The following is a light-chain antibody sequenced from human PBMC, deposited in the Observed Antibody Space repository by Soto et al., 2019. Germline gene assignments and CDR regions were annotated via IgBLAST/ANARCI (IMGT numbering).Light chain of an antibody. V-gene: IGKV1-39*01. CDR3: QQSYSTPLT. Sequence: DIQMTQSPSSLSASVGDRVTITCRASQSISSYLNWYQQKQGKAPKLLIYAASSLQSGVPSRFSGSGSGTDLTLTISSLQPEDFATYYCQQSYSTPLTFGGGTKVDIK. CDR2: AAS. CDR1: QSISSY. J-gene: IGKJ4*01.